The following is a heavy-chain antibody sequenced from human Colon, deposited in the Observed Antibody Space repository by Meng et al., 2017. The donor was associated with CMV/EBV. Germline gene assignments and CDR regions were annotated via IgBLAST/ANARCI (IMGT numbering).Heavy chain of an antibody. D-gene: IGHD3-3*01. CDR1: GFTFSSYA. CDR3: AKGAAYFDFWSLPN. CDR2: IYSGGSST. V-gene: IGHV3-23*03. Sequence: GESLKISCAASGFTFSSYAMSWVRQAPGKGLEWVSVIYSGGSSTYYADSVKGRFTISRDNSKNALFLQVDRLTADDTAVYFCAKGAAYFDFWSLPNWGQGTLVTVSS. J-gene: IGHJ4*02.